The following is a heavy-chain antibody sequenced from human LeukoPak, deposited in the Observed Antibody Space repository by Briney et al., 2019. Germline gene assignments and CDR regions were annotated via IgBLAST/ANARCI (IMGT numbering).Heavy chain of an antibody. Sequence: ASVKVSCKASGYTFTGYYMHWVRQAPGQGLEWMGWINPNSGGTNYAQKFQGRVTMTRDTSISTAYMELSRLRSDDTAVYYCARGLKAAAGTGAAYWGQGPLVTVSS. CDR3: ARGLKAAAGTGAAY. J-gene: IGHJ4*02. D-gene: IGHD6-13*01. V-gene: IGHV1-2*02. CDR1: GYTFTGYY. CDR2: INPNSGGT.